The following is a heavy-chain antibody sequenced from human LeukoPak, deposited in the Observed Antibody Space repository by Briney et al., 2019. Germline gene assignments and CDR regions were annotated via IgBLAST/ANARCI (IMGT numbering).Heavy chain of an antibody. CDR1: GITFSSYA. CDR3: AKDRSAARVGAPPTYYFYT. Sequence: GGSLSLSRAASGITFSSYAMNWVRQSPGKGLEWVSGISGSGGSTYYADSVKGRFTISRDNSKNTVYLQMSSLRAEDTALYYCAKDRSAARVGAPPTYYFYTSGEESLVTVSS. CDR2: ISGSGGST. V-gene: IGHV3-23*01. J-gene: IGHJ4*01. D-gene: IGHD1-26*01.